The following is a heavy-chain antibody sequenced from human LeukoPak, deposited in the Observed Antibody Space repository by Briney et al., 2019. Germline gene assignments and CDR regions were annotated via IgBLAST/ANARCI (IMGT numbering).Heavy chain of an antibody. J-gene: IGHJ4*02. CDR3: ARGGWTGEWEF. CDR2: IYYSGST. Sequence: SETLSLTCTVSGGSISSYYWSWIRQPPGKGLEWTGYIYYSGSTNYNPSLKSRVTISVDTSKNHFSLKLRSVTAADTAVYYCARGGWTGEWEFWGQGTLVSVSS. D-gene: IGHD3/OR15-3a*01. CDR1: GGSISSYY. V-gene: IGHV4-59*12.